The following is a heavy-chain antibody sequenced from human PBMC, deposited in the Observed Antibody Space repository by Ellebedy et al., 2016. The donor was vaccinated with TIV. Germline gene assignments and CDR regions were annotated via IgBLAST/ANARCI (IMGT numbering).Heavy chain of an antibody. Sequence: GESLKISCVGSGFSFSTYATAWVRQTPGKGLEWVSGIYRGGTKTYYADSVKGRFTISRDNSRNTLYLQMNSLRAEDTAIYYCAKDRVGGDGRWVFDIWGQGTTVTVSS. D-gene: IGHD3-16*01. J-gene: IGHJ3*02. CDR3: AKDRVGGDGRWVFDI. CDR2: IYRGGTKT. CDR1: GFSFSTYA. V-gene: IGHV3-23*03.